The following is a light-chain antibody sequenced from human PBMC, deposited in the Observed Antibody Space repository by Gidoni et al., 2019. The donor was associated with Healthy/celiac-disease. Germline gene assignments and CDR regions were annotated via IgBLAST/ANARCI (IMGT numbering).Light chain of an antibody. CDR1: KLGDKY. J-gene: IGLJ2*01. CDR3: QAWDSSTAV. Sequence: SYELTPPPSVYVSPGQTASITCSGYKLGDKYACWYQQKPGQSPVLVIYQDSKRPSGIPERFSGPNSGNTATLTISGTQAMDEADYYCQAWDSSTAVFGGGTKLTVL. V-gene: IGLV3-1*01. CDR2: QDS.